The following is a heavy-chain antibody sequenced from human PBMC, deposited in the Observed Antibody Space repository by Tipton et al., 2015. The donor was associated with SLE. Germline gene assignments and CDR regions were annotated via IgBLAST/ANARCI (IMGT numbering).Heavy chain of an antibody. J-gene: IGHJ4*02. Sequence: QSGAEVKKPGASVKVSCKASGYTFTSYGISWVRQAPGQGLEWMGWISAYNGNTNYAQKLQGRVTMTTDTSTSTAYMELRSLRSDDTAVYYCARAQNYYGSGSYPDYWGQGTLVTVSS. CDR2: ISAYNGNT. CDR1: GYTFTSYG. CDR3: ARAQNYYGSGSYPDY. V-gene: IGHV1-18*01. D-gene: IGHD3-10*01.